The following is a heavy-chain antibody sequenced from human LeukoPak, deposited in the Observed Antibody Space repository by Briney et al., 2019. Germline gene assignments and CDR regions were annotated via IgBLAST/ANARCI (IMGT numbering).Heavy chain of an antibody. CDR3: ARDRGTYSSSWYYFDY. V-gene: IGHV1-3*01. D-gene: IGHD6-13*01. J-gene: IGHJ4*02. CDR1: GYTFTSYA. Sequence: GASVKVSCKASGYTFTSYAMHWVRQAPGQRLEWMGWINAGNGNTKYSQKFQGRVTITRDTSASTACMELSSLRSEDTAVYYCARDRGTYSSSWYYFDYWGQGTLVTVSS. CDR2: INAGNGNT.